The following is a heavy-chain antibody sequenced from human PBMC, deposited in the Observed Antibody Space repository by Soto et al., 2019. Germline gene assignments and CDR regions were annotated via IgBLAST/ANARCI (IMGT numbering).Heavy chain of an antibody. CDR3: ARSAITLFGVVSIPPHYYSEMDV. Sequence: VQLVQSGAEVKQPGSSVKVSCKASGGTFNRYAISWVRQAPGQGLEWMGGIIPIFGIGNDAQRFQGRVTITADESMGTAYMELSSLRSEDTGVYYCARSAITLFGVVSIPPHYYSEMDVWGQGTTVTVSS. D-gene: IGHD3-3*01. J-gene: IGHJ6*02. V-gene: IGHV1-69*01. CDR2: IIPIFGIG. CDR1: GGTFNRYA.